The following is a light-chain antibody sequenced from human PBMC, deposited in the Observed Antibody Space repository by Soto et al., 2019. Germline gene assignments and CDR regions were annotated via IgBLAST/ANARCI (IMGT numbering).Light chain of an antibody. V-gene: IGKV1-5*01. Sequence: DIQMTQSPSTLSASVGDRVTITCRASQGISNWLAWYQQKPGKAPKLLIYDASTLESGVPSRFSGSGSGTEFTLTTSSLLPDDFATYYCQQFRGTFGQGTKVDIK. CDR1: QGISNW. CDR2: DAS. J-gene: IGKJ1*01. CDR3: QQFRGT.